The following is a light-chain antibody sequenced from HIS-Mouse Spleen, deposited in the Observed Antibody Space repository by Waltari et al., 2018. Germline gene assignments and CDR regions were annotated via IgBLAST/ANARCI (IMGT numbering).Light chain of an antibody. CDR3: QQYNNWPPYT. Sequence: EIVMTTSPATLSASPGERATLSCRASQSVSSNLAWYQQKPGQAPRLLIYGASTRATGIPARFSGSGSGTEFTLTISSMQSEDFAVYYCQQYNNWPPYTFGQGTKLEIK. V-gene: IGKV3-15*01. J-gene: IGKJ2*01. CDR2: GAS. CDR1: QSVSSN.